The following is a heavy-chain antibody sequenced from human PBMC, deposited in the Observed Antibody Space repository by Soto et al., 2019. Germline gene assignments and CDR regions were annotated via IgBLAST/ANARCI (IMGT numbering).Heavy chain of an antibody. V-gene: IGHV1-3*01. CDR2: INPGNGDT. CDR1: GYSFTKYG. CDR3: ARTDCSSTSCYNYYYYGMDV. J-gene: IGHJ6*02. Sequence: QVQLVQSGTEVKKPGASVKVSCKTSGYSFTKYGLHWVRQAPGQRLEWMGWINPGNGDTKYSQKFQGTVTITRDTSATTAYMELGSRRSEDSAVFYCARTDCSSTSCYNYYYYGMDVWGQGTTVTVSS. D-gene: IGHD2-2*01.